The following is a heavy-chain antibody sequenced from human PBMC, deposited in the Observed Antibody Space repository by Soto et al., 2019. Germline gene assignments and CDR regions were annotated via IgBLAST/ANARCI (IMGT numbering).Heavy chain of an antibody. D-gene: IGHD1-26*01. CDR2: TYYRSKWYN. Sequence: SQTLSLTCAISGDSVSSNSAAWNWIRQSPSRGLEWLGRTYYRSKWYNDYAVSMKSRITISPDTSKNQFTLQLNSVTPEDTAVYYCARDSGRSKGYDMDVWGQGTTVTVSS. V-gene: IGHV6-1*01. CDR1: GDSVSSNSAA. CDR3: ARDSGRSKGYDMDV. J-gene: IGHJ6*02.